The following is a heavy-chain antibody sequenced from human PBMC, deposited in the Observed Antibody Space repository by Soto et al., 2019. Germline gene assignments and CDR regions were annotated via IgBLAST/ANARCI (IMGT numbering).Heavy chain of an antibody. V-gene: IGHV3-15*07. Sequence: EVQLVESDGGLVKPGGSLRLSCAPSGFSFPPAWFNWVRQAPGRGLEWVGRIYSGGATEYSAPVRGRFTISRDDSKSTLYLQMDSLEIGDTALYFCIWQSHFGGAWRRGQGTPVTVSS. CDR3: IWQSHFGGAWR. CDR2: IYSGGAT. CDR1: GFSFPPAW. D-gene: IGHD3-3*01. J-gene: IGHJ1*01.